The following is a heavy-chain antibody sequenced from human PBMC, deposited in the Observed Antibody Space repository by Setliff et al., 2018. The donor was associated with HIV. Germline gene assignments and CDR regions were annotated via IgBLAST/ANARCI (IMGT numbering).Heavy chain of an antibody. Sequence: SLTCSVSGGSISNFYWSWIRQPPGKGLEWVGRIQTSGRTNNNPSLKSRVTMSVDTSKNQFSLILTSVTAADTAVYYCARSSRVNCGGDCYLFDYWGQGTPVTVSS. CDR3: ARSSRVNCGGDCYLFDY. J-gene: IGHJ4*02. D-gene: IGHD2-21*02. CDR2: IQTSGRT. V-gene: IGHV4-4*07. CDR1: GGSISNFY.